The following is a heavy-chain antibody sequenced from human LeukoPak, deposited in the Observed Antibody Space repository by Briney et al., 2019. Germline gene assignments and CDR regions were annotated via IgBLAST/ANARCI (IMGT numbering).Heavy chain of an antibody. CDR3: ALPRSYYYYGMDV. J-gene: IGHJ6*02. CDR1: GGSFSGYY. V-gene: IGHV4-34*01. CDR2: INHSGST. Sequence: SETLSLTCTVYGGSFSGYYWSWIRQPPGKGLEWIGEINHSGSTNYNPSLKSRVTISVDTSKNQFSLKLSSVTAADTAVYYCALPRSYYYYGMDVWGQGTTVTVSS.